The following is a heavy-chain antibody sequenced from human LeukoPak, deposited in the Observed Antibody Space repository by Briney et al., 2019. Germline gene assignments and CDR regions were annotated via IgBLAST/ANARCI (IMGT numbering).Heavy chain of an antibody. V-gene: IGHV1-2*02. D-gene: IGHD3-22*01. CDR2: IYPNSGGT. J-gene: IGHJ4*02. Sequence: ASVKASCKASGYTFTGYYIHWVRQAPGQGFEWMGWIYPNSGGTNYAQRFQGRVTMTRDTSISTAYMELSRLTSDDTAVYYCTKGPFTYYYDNSGYYYGDSWGQGTLVTVSS. CDR3: TKGPFTYYYDNSGYYYGDS. CDR1: GYTFTGYY.